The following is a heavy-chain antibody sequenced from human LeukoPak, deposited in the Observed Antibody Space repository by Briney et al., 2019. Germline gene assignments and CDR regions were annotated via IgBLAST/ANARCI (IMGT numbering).Heavy chain of an antibody. D-gene: IGHD6-19*01. CDR3: ARTLAVADTLYFQH. CDR1: GYTFTSYY. CDR2: INPSGGST. J-gene: IGHJ1*01. V-gene: IGHV1-46*01. Sequence: EASVKVSCKASGYTFTSYYIHWVRQAPGQGLEWMGAINPSGGSTTYTQEFQGRVTMTRDTSTSTVYMELSSLRSEDTAVYYCARTLAVADTLYFQHWGQGTLVTVSS.